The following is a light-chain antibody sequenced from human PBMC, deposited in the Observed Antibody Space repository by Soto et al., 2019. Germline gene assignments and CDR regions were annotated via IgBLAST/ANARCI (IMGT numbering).Light chain of an antibody. CDR3: QQYNNWPPVT. CDR1: QSVSIH. V-gene: IGKV3-15*01. Sequence: EIVMTQSPATLSLSPGERATLSCRASQSVSIHLAWYQQKPGQAPMLLIYGASTRDTGIPARFSGSGSGTEFTLTISSLQSEDFAVYYCQQYNNWPPVTFGGGTKVELK. CDR2: GAS. J-gene: IGKJ4*01.